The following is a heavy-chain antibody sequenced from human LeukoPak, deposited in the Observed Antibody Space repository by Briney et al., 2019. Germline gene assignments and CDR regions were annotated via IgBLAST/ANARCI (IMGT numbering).Heavy chain of an antibody. D-gene: IGHD1-26*01. CDR2: IYYSGST. J-gene: IGHJ4*02. CDR3: AGVGGGSYDVFDY. Sequence: SETLSLTCTVSGGSISSHYWSWIRQPPGKGLEWIGYIYYSGSTHYNPSLKSRVTISVDTSKNQFSLKLRSMTAADTAVYYCAGVGGGSYDVFDYWGQGTLVTVSS. CDR1: GGSISSHY. V-gene: IGHV4-59*11.